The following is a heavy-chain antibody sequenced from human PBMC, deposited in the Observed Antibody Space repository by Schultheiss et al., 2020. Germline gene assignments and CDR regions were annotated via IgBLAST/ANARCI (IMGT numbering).Heavy chain of an antibody. CDR1: GYKFNTYW. V-gene: IGHV5-51*01. J-gene: IGHJ6*02. D-gene: IGHD3-3*01. CDR2: IYPGDSDT. CDR3: ARQGNYDFWSGYYPHYYYYGMDV. Sequence: GESLKISCTGSGYKFNTYWVGWVRQTPGKGLEWMGIIYPGDSDTTYSPSFQGHVTISADKSINTAYLQWRSLEASDSAMYYCARQGNYDFWSGYYPHYYYYGMDVWGQGTTVTVSS.